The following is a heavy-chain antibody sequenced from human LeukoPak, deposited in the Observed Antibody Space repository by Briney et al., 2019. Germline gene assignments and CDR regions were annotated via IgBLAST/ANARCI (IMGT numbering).Heavy chain of an antibody. CDR1: GSSFTSYW. D-gene: IGHD6-19*01. J-gene: IGHJ4*02. V-gene: IGHV5-51*01. CDR2: IHPGDSDT. CDR3: ARGDIAVAGTFDY. Sequence: GESLKISCKGSGSSFTSYWIGWVRQMPGKGLEWMGIIHPGDSDTRYSPSFQGQVTISADKSISTAYLQWSSLKASDTAMYYCARGDIAVAGTFDYWGQGTLVTVSS.